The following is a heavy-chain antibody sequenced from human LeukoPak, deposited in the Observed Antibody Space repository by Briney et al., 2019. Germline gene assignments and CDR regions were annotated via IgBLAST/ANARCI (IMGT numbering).Heavy chain of an antibody. D-gene: IGHD3-16*01. CDR1: GFTFRRYA. Sequence: GGSLRLSCATSGFTFRRYAISWVRQAPGKGLEWVSAISGSGDNTYYADSVKGRFTISGDNSKNTVYLQMNNLRAEDTAVYYCAKDLAYDYLWGSKRRTSYYFDYWGQGTLVTVSS. CDR2: ISGSGDNT. J-gene: IGHJ4*02. CDR3: AKDLAYDYLWGSKRRTSYYFDY. V-gene: IGHV3-23*01.